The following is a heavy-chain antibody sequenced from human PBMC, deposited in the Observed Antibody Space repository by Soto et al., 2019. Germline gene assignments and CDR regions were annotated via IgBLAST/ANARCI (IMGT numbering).Heavy chain of an antibody. CDR3: ARGWGYDSNDYYYAY. Sequence: QVQLVQSGAEVRKPGSSVKVSCKASGGTFSRHAISWARQAPGHGLEWMGGIIPIFGTANHAQKFQGRVTIIADESTSTVYMELSSLRSEDTAMYYCARGWGYDSNDYYYAYWGQGTLVIVSS. J-gene: IGHJ4*02. D-gene: IGHD3-22*01. CDR2: IIPIFGTA. V-gene: IGHV1-69*01. CDR1: GGTFSRHA.